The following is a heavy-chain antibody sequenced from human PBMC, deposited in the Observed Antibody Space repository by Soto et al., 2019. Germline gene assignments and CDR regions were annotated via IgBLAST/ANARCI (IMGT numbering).Heavy chain of an antibody. Sequence: GGSLRLSCAASGFTFSSYGMHWVRQAPGKGLEWVAVISYDGSNKYYADSVKGRFTISRDNSKNTLYLQMNSLRAEDTAVYYCAKETMVRGVIQYFDYWGQGTLVTVSS. V-gene: IGHV3-30*18. D-gene: IGHD3-10*01. J-gene: IGHJ4*02. CDR2: ISYDGSNK. CDR3: AKETMVRGVIQYFDY. CDR1: GFTFSSYG.